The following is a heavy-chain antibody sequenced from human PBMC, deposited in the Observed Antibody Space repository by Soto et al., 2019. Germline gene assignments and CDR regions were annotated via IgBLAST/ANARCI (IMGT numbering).Heavy chain of an antibody. D-gene: IGHD3-3*01. CDR3: AKDRHDSWSGYDYFDY. J-gene: IGHJ4*02. CDR2: ISYDGSNK. Sequence: GGSLSLSCAASGLTFSSYGMHWVRQAPAKGLEWVAVISYDGSNKYYADSVKGRFTISRDNSKNTLYLQMNSLRAEDTAVYYCAKDRHDSWSGYDYFDYCGPGTTVPVYS. V-gene: IGHV3-30*18. CDR1: GLTFSSYG.